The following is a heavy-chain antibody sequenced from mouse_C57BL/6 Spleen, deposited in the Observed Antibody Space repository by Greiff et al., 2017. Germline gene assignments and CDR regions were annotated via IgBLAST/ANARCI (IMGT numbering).Heavy chain of an antibody. V-gene: IGHV2-3*01. CDR2: IWGAGST. J-gene: IGHJ2*01. D-gene: IGHD1-3*01. CDR1: GFSLTSYG. Sequence: VQLQQSGPGLVAPSQSLYITCTVSGFSLTSYGVSWVRQPPGKGLEWLGVIWGAGSTNYHSALLSKLSIKKDYDKSQVYLKLNRLQTDATATYDFAKLGQSSLFDYWGQGTTLTVSS. CDR3: AKLGQSSLFDY.